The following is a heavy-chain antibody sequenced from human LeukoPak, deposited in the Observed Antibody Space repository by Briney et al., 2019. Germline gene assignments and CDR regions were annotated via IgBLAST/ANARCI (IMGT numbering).Heavy chain of an antibody. Sequence: PGGSLRLSCAGSGFIFSSYAMSWARQAPGKGLEWVSGISASGGSTYYVDSVKGRFTISRDNSKNTLYLQMNSLRAEDTAVYYCAKAASMVRGVNWFDPWGQGTLVTVSS. CDR2: ISASGGST. V-gene: IGHV3-23*01. CDR1: GFIFSSYA. D-gene: IGHD3-10*01. CDR3: AKAASMVRGVNWFDP. J-gene: IGHJ5*02.